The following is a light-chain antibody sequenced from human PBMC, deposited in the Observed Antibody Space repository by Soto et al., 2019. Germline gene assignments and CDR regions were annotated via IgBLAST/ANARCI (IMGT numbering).Light chain of an antibody. Sequence: EIVMTQSPATLSVSPGERATLSCRASQSVSSDLAWYQQRPGQAPSLLIYGASTRATGIPARFSGSGSGTEFTLTNSSLQSEDVAVYYCQQYNKWPPRFTSGPGTKVEIK. V-gene: IGKV3-15*01. J-gene: IGKJ3*01. CDR2: GAS. CDR3: QQYNKWPPRFT. CDR1: QSVSSD.